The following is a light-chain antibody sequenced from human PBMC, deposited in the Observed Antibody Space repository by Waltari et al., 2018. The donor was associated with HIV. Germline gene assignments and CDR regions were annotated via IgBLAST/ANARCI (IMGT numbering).Light chain of an antibody. Sequence: QSALTQPRSVSGSPGQSVTISCTGTSSDIGDYNYVSWYQQHPGKAPKLMIYDVTKRPSGVPDRFSGSKSGNTASLTISGLQAEDEAAYYCCSFAGSYTLVFGGGTKLTVI. CDR3: CSFAGSYTLV. V-gene: IGLV2-11*01. CDR1: SSDIGDYNY. J-gene: IGLJ3*02. CDR2: DVT.